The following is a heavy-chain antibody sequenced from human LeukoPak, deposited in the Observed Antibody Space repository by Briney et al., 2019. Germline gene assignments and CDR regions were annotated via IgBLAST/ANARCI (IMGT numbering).Heavy chain of an antibody. CDR3: AKERDYGPADY. CDR2: LSGSGGST. V-gene: IGHV3-23*01. Sequence: GGSLRLSCAASGFIFNKLAMSWVRQAPGKGLEWVSGLSGSGGSTDYADSVKGRFTVSRDNSKNTLFLQMNSLRAEDTAIYYCAKERDYGPADYWGQGTLVTASS. CDR1: GFIFNKLA. J-gene: IGHJ4*02. D-gene: IGHD4/OR15-4a*01.